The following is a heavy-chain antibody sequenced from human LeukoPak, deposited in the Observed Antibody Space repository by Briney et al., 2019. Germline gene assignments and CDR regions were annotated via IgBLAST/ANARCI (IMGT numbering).Heavy chain of an antibody. CDR3: ARGRAGSFFDS. CDR2: SYYNGNP. Sequence: SETLSLTCTVSGGSVSSGSYYWSWIRQPPGKGLEWIGNSYYNGNPNYNPSLKSRVTISLDTSTNQYSLKLNSVTAADTAVYYCARGRAGSFFDSWGQGTLVTVSS. V-gene: IGHV4-61*01. J-gene: IGHJ4*02. D-gene: IGHD1-26*01. CDR1: GGSVSSGSYY.